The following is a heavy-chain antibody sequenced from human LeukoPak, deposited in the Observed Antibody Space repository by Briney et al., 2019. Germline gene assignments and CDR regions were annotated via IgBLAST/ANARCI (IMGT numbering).Heavy chain of an antibody. CDR1: GLAFSAYK. CDR3: VVGGSPGY. V-gene: IGHV3-74*01. CDR2: ISTDGYTT. Sequence: PGGSMRLSCAASGLAFSAYKMHWVRQAPRKVLVWVSRISTDGYTTDYADFVQGRFTASRDNTKNTWSLEMNSLRAEDTAVYYCVVGGSPGYWGQGTLVTVSS. J-gene: IGHJ4*02. D-gene: IGHD2-15*01.